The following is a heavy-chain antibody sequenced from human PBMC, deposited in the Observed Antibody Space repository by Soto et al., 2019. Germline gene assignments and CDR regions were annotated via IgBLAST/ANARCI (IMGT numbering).Heavy chain of an antibody. CDR1: GYTFTSYA. CDR2: INAGNGNT. J-gene: IGHJ6*02. CDR3: ARPLAAAGTGLYYYYGMDV. Sequence: QVQLVQSGAEVKKPGASVKVSCKASGYTFTSYAMHWVRQAPGQRLEWMGWINAGNGNTKYSQKFQGRVTITRDTSASTAYMELSSLRSEDTAVYYCARPLAAAGTGLYYYYGMDVWGQGTTVTVSS. D-gene: IGHD6-13*01. V-gene: IGHV1-3*01.